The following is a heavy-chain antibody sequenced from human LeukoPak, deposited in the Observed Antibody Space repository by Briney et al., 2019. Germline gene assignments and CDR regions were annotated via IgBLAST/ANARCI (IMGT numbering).Heavy chain of an antibody. CDR1: GFTFDDYI. CDR3: AKGRGLIGGAFDI. V-gene: IGHV3-43*01. D-gene: IGHD3-22*01. CDR2: ISWDGDTT. Sequence: GGSLRLSCAASGFTFDDYIMHWARQAPGKGLEWVSLISWDGDTTYYADSVKGRFTISRDNSKNSQYLQMNSLRIEDTALYFCAKGRGLIGGAFDIWGKGTMVTVSS. J-gene: IGHJ3*02.